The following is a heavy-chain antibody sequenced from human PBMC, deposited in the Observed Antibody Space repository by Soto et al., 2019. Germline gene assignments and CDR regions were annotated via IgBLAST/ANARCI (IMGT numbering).Heavy chain of an antibody. Sequence: QVQLVQSGAEVMKPGASVNVSCKASGYTFTSYYIHWVRQAPGQGLEWMGVINPGGGSSNYAQKFKGRVTMTRDTSTSTVYMELSSLTSEDTAVYYCARPTVVGATVRYFFDYWGQGTLVTVSS. J-gene: IGHJ4*01. CDR2: INPGGGSS. V-gene: IGHV1-46*01. CDR3: ARPTVVGATVRYFFDY. CDR1: GYTFTSYY. D-gene: IGHD1-26*01.